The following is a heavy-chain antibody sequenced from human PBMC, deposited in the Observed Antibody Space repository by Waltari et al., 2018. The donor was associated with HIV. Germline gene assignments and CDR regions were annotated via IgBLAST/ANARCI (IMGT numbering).Heavy chain of an antibody. CDR1: GFTFRNYG. J-gene: IGHJ4*02. CDR2: IRYDGSNK. CDR3: AKDGSYFDLDY. V-gene: IGHV3-30*02. D-gene: IGHD1-26*01. Sequence: QVQLVESGGGVVQPGGSLRLSCAAPGFTFRNYGMHWVRQAPGKGLEWVAFIRYDGSNKYYADSVKGRFTISRDNSKNTLYLQMNSLRVEDTAVYYCAKDGSYFDLDYWGQGTLGTVSS.